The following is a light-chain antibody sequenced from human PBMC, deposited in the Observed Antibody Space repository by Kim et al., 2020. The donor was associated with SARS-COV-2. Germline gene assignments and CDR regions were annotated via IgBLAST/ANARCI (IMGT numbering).Light chain of an antibody. V-gene: IGLV1-47*01. J-gene: IGLJ1*01. CDR2: RSD. CDR3: AAWDDSLSALV. CDR1: NSNIGNNY. Sequence: GQRVTISCSGSNSNIGNNYINWYQELPGTAPKLLIYRSDQRPSGMPDRFSASKSGTSASLAISGLRSEDEGDYYCAAWDDSLSALVFGTGTKVTVL.